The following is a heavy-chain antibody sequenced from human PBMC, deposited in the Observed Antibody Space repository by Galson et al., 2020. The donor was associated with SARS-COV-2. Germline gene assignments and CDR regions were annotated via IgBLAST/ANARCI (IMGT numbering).Heavy chain of an antibody. D-gene: IGHD4-17*01. CDR3: ASGGGYDYGGNNDAFDI. J-gene: IGHJ3*02. V-gene: IGHV3-48*02. Sequence: GGSLRLSCAASGFTFSSYSMNWVRQAPGKGLEWVSYISSSSSTIYYADSVKGRFTISRDNAKNSLYLQMNSLRDEDTAVYYCASGGGYDYGGNNDAFDIWGQGTMGTVSS. CDR2: ISSSSSTI. CDR1: GFTFSSYS.